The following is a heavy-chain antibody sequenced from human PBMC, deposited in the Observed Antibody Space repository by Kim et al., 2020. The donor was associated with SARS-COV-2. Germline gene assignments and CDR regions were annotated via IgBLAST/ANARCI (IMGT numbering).Heavy chain of an antibody. Sequence: KSRATISVDTSKNQFSLKLSSVTAADTAVYYCVRVRFSITIFGVVTRLFDYWGQGTLVTVSS. CDR3: VRVRFSITIFGVVTRLFDY. J-gene: IGHJ4*02. D-gene: IGHD3-3*01. V-gene: IGHV4-30-2*05.